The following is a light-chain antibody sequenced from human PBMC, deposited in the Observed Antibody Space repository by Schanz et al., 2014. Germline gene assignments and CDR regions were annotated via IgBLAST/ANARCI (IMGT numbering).Light chain of an antibody. CDR1: RSISGN. V-gene: IGKV3-15*01. Sequence: EIVVTQSPATLALSPGERASLSCRASRSISGNLAWYQQKPGQAPRLLIFGASTRATGIPPRFSGSMSGTEFTLTIDSLQSEDFAVDYCQQFNKWPPTFGPGTKVEIK. CDR2: GAS. J-gene: IGKJ1*01. CDR3: QQFNKWPPT.